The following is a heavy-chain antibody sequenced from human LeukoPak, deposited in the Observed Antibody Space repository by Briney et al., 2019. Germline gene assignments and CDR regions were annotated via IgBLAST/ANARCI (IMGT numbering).Heavy chain of an antibody. CDR3: ATRGSIAAMSY. J-gene: IGHJ4*02. CDR2: IYPGDSDI. V-gene: IGHV5-51*01. D-gene: IGHD6-25*01. Sequence: GESLKISCKASGYSFSSYWIGWVRQVPGKGLEWMGIIYPGDSDIRYSPSFQGQVTISADKSISTAYLQWSSLKASDTAMYYCATRGSIAAMSYWGQGTQVTVSS. CDR1: GYSFSSYW.